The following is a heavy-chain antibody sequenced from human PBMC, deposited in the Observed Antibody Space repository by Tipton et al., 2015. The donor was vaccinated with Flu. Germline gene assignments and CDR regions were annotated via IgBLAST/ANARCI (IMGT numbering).Heavy chain of an antibody. CDR1: GGSISSGGYY. Sequence: LSLTCTVSGGSISSGGYYWSWIRQHPGKGLEWIGYIYYSGSTYYNPSLKSLVTISVDTSKNQFSLKLSSVTAADTAVYYCARGYSSSRYDRSGMDVWGQGTTVTVSS. V-gene: IGHV4-31*01. CDR3: ARGYSSSRYDRSGMDV. D-gene: IGHD6-13*01. J-gene: IGHJ6*02. CDR2: IYYSGST.